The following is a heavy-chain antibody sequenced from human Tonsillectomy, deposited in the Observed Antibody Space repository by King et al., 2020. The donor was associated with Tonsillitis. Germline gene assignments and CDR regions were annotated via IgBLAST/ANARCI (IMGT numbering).Heavy chain of an antibody. V-gene: IGHV4-34*01. CDR3: ARGTNYYGSGSYYPFNAFDI. CDR2: INHSGST. D-gene: IGHD3-10*01. CDR1: GGSFSGYF. Sequence: VQLQQWGAGLLKPSETLSLTCAVSGGSFSGYFWNWIRQPPGKRLEWIGEINHSGSTTYNPSLKSRVTISIDTSKNQFSLKLSFVTAADTAVYYCARGTNYYGSGSYYPFNAFDIWGQGTMVTVSS. J-gene: IGHJ3*02.